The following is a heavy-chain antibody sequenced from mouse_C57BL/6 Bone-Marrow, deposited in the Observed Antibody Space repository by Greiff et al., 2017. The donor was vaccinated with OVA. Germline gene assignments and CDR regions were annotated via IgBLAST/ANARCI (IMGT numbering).Heavy chain of an antibody. D-gene: IGHD1-1*01. CDR2: IDPETGGT. CDR1: GYTFTDYE. Sequence: LVESGAELVRPGASVTLSCKASGYTFTDYEMHWVKQTPVHGLEWIGAIDPETGGTAYNQKFKGKAILTADKSSSTAYMELRSLTSEDSAVYYCTRYDYYGSSPYYAMDYWGQGTSVTVSS. J-gene: IGHJ4*01. V-gene: IGHV1-15*01. CDR3: TRYDYYGSSPYYAMDY.